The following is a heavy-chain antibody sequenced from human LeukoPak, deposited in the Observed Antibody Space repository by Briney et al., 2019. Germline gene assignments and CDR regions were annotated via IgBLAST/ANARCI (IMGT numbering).Heavy chain of an antibody. J-gene: IGHJ4*02. CDR2: ISSRSATI. CDR3: AREGRIAAAGTGY. V-gene: IGHV3-48*01. Sequence: GGSLRLSCAASGFTFSSYSMNWVRQAPGKGLEWVSYISSRSATIYYADSVKGRFTISRDNAKNSLYLQMNSLRAEDTAVYYCAREGRIAAAGTGYWGQGTLVTVSS. CDR1: GFTFSSYS. D-gene: IGHD6-13*01.